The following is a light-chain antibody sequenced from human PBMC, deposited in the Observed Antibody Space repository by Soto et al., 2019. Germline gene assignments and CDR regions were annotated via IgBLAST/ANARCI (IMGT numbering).Light chain of an antibody. V-gene: IGKV3-20*01. J-gene: IGKJ2*01. CDR1: QSVRSSF. CDR3: QQYENSVMYT. Sequence: EIVLTQSPGTLSLFPGERATLSCRASQSVRSSFFAWYQQKPGQAPRLLIYDVSVRATGIPDRFSGSGSGTDFTLTINRLEPEDFAVYYCQQYENSVMYTFGQGTKLEIK. CDR2: DVS.